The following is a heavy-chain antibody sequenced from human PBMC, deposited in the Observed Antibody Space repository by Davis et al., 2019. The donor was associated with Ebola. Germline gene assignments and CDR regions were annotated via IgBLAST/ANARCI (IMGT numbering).Heavy chain of an antibody. CDR2: ISGSGGST. V-gene: IGHV3-23*01. Sequence: GGSLRLSCAASGFTFSSYAMSWVRQAPGKGLEWVSAISGSGGSTYYADSVKGRFTISRDNSKNTLYLQMNSLRAEDTAVYYCAKDFVTTWPDPYYFDYWGQRTLVTVSS. J-gene: IGHJ4*02. D-gene: IGHD4-17*01. CDR1: GFTFSSYA. CDR3: AKDFVTTWPDPYYFDY.